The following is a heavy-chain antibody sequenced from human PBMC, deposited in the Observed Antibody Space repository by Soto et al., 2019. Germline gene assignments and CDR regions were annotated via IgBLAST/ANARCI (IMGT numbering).Heavy chain of an antibody. D-gene: IGHD3-3*01. CDR3: ARQRYYDFWSGYPNYYYYYMDV. Sequence: ASETLCLTCAVYGGSFSCYDLSWIRQHPGKGLEWIGEINHSGSTNYNPSLKSRVTISVDTSKNQFPLKLSSVTAADTAVYYCARQRYYDFWSGYPNYYYYYMDVWGKGTTVTVSS. J-gene: IGHJ6*03. V-gene: IGHV4-34*01. CDR2: INHSGST. CDR1: GGSFSCYD.